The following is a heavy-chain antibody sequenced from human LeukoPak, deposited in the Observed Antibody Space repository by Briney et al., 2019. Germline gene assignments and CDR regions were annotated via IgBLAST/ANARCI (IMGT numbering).Heavy chain of an antibody. D-gene: IGHD2-2*01. CDR2: IKQDGSEK. CDR3: AREDVVVPAANHYYYMDV. V-gene: IGHV3-7*01. CDR1: GFTFSSYW. Sequence: GGSLRLSCAASGFTFSSYWMSWVRQAPGKGLEWVANIKQDGSEKHYVDSVKGRFTISRDNAKNSLYLQMNSLRAEDTAVYYCAREDVVVPAANHYYYMDVWGKGTAVTVSS. J-gene: IGHJ6*03.